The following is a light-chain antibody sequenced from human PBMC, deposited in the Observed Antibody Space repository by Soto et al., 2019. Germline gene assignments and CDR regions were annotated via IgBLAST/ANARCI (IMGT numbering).Light chain of an antibody. CDR1: QGISSY. Sequence: IPLTQSPSSLFSSVGDRVTITCRAGQGISSYLAWYQQKPGKAPKLLIYAASTLQSGVPSRFSGSGSGTDFTLTISSLQPEDFATYYRQQLNSYPVTFGPGTKVDIK. J-gene: IGKJ3*01. CDR3: QQLNSYPVT. V-gene: IGKV1-9*01. CDR2: AAS.